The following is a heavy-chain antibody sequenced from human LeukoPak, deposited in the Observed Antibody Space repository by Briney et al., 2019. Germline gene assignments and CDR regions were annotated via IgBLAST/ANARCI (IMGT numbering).Heavy chain of an antibody. V-gene: IGHV4-61*02. J-gene: IGHJ4*02. CDR2: IYTSGST. CDR1: DGSISSGSYY. CDR3: AREVVRGVVDY. Sequence: SETLSLTCTVSDGSISSGSYYWSWIRQPAGKGLEWIGRIYTSGSTNYNPSLKSRVTISVDTSKNQFSLRLSSVTAADTAVYYCAREVVRGVVDYWGQGTLVTVSS. D-gene: IGHD3-10*01.